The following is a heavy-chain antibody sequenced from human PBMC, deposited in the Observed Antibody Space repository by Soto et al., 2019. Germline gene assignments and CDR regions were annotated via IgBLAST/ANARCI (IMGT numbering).Heavy chain of an antibody. V-gene: IGHV3-23*01. D-gene: IGHD6-19*01. CDR3: AKRQWLVLYDAFDI. CDR2: ISGSGGST. J-gene: IGHJ3*02. Sequence: EVQLLESGGGLVQPGVSLRLSCAASGFTFSSYAMSWVRQAPGKGLEWVSAISGSGGSTYYADSVKGRFTITRDNSKNPLYLQMTSLRAADTAVYYCAKRQWLVLYDAFDIWGHGTMVTVSS. CDR1: GFTFSSYA.